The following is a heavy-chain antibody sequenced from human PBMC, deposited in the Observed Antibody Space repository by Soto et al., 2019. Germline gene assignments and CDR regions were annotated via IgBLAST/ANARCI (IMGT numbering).Heavy chain of an antibody. J-gene: IGHJ4*02. CDR3: AKSRDFWSGYFDY. D-gene: IGHD3-3*01. Sequence: GGSLRLSCAASGFTFSSYAMSWVRQAPGKGLEWVSAISGSGGSTYYAASVKGRFTISRDNSKNTLYLQMNSLRAEDTAVYYCAKSRDFWSGYFDYWGQGTLVTVSS. CDR1: GFTFSSYA. V-gene: IGHV3-23*01. CDR2: ISGSGGST.